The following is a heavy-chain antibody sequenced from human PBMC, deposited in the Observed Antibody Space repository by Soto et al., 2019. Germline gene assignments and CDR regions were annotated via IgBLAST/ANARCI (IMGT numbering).Heavy chain of an antibody. Sequence: QVQLVQSGAEVKKPGASVKVSCKASGYTFTSYDINWVRQATGQGLEWMGWMNTNSGNTGYAQKFRGIVTMTRNTSISTAYMELSRLRSEDTAVYYCASRGYSSSWYYYYYYGMDVWGQGTTVTVSS. CDR1: GYTFTSYD. CDR3: ASRGYSSSWYYYYYYGMDV. CDR2: MNTNSGNT. V-gene: IGHV1-8*01. J-gene: IGHJ6*02. D-gene: IGHD6-13*01.